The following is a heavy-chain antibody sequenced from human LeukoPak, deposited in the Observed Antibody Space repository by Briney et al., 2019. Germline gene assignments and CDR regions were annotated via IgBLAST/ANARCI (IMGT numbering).Heavy chain of an antibody. CDR1: GGSISSGGYY. Sequence: PSQTLSLTCTVSGGSISSGGYYWSWIRQHPGKGLEWIVYIYYSGSTYYNPSLKSRVTISVDTSKNQFSLKLNSVTAADTAVYYSARRERTSTSYYYYYMDVWGKGTAVTVSS. V-gene: IGHV4-31*03. CDR3: ARRERTSTSYYYYYMDV. D-gene: IGHD2-2*01. CDR2: IYYSGST. J-gene: IGHJ6*03.